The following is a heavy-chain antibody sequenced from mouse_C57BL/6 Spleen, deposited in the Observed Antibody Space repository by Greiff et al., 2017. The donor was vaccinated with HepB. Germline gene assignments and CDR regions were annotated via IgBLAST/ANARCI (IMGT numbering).Heavy chain of an antibody. Sequence: EVQLVESGGDLVKPGGSLKLSCAASGFTFSSYGMSWVRQTPDKRLEWVATISSGGSYTYYPDSVKGRFTISRDNAKNTLYLQMSSLKSEDTAMYYCARLFYYGSSFLFDYWGLGTTLTVSS. CDR1: GFTFSSYG. D-gene: IGHD1-1*01. V-gene: IGHV5-6*01. J-gene: IGHJ2*01. CDR2: ISSGGSYT. CDR3: ARLFYYGSSFLFDY.